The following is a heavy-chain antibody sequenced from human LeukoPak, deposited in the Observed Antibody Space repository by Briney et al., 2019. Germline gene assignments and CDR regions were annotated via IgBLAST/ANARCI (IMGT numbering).Heavy chain of an antibody. CDR1: GFDFGDHA. J-gene: IGHJ4*02. CDR3: ARDMSYDSSGANLDF. CDR2: LNWDSSSM. Sequence: PGGSLRLSCETSGFDFGDHAMHWVRPAPGKGLEWISRLNWDSSSMTYADSVRGRFTISQDNAKNSLSLQMNSLRVEDTAFYYCARDMSYDSSGANLDFWGQGTLVTGSS. D-gene: IGHD3-22*01. V-gene: IGHV3-9*01.